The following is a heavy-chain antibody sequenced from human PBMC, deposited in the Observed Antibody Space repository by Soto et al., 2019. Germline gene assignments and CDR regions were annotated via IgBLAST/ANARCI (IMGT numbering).Heavy chain of an antibody. J-gene: IGHJ4*01. Sequence: ESMKISFKGAGYSFSTHWVGWVRQMPGKCLELMGIIYPGDSDARYSPSFKGQVTISVDESTTTAFLQWSSLKASDTAMYYFAISQFYYAWVTSVYFKSWGHATLVTVSS. D-gene: IGHD3-16*01. CDR2: IYPGDSDA. V-gene: IGHV5-51*01. CDR1: GYSFSTHW. CDR3: AISQFYYAWVTSVYFKS.